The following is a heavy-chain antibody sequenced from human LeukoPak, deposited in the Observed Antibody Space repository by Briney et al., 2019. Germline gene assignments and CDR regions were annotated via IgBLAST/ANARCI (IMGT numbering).Heavy chain of an antibody. CDR2: ISYDGSNK. V-gene: IGHV3-30*03. Sequence: GGSLRLSCAASGFTFSSYGMHWVRQAPGKRLEWVAVISYDGSNKYYADSVKGRFTISRDNSKNTLYLQMNSLRAEDTAVYYCATTKEYYFDYWGQGTLVTVSS. CDR3: ATTKEYYFDY. CDR1: GFTFSSYG. J-gene: IGHJ4*02.